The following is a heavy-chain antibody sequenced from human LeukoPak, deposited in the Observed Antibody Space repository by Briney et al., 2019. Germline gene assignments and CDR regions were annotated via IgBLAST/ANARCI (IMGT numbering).Heavy chain of an antibody. D-gene: IGHD3-3*01. J-gene: IGHJ4*02. Sequence: PSETLSLXCAVYGGSFSGYYWSWIRQPPGKGPEWIGEINHSGSTNYNPSLKSRVTISVDTSKNQFSLKLSSVTAADTAVYYCARGGYDFWSGHASLFDYWGQGTLVTVSS. V-gene: IGHV4-34*01. CDR2: INHSGST. CDR3: ARGGYDFWSGHASLFDY. CDR1: GGSFSGYY.